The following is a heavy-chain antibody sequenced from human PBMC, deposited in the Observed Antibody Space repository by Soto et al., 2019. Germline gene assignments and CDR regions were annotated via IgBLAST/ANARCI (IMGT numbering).Heavy chain of an antibody. CDR2: ISGSGGST. CDR3: AKGPLNDFWSGSNWFDP. Sequence: EVQLLESGGGLVQPGGSLRLSCAASGFTFSSYAMSWVRQAPGKGLEWVSAISGSGGSTYYADSVKGRFTISRDNSKNTLYLQMNSLRAEDTAVYYCAKGPLNDFWSGSNWFDPWGQGTLVTVSS. J-gene: IGHJ5*02. D-gene: IGHD3-3*01. CDR1: GFTFSSYA. V-gene: IGHV3-23*01.